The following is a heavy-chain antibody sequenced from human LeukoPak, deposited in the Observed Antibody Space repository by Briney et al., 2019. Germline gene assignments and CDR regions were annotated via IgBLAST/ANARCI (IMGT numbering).Heavy chain of an antibody. Sequence: SETLSHTCTVSGGSFSTYYWSWIRQPPGKGLEWIGYIYYSGSTDYNPSLKSRVTMSLDTSKNQFSLNLRSVTAADTAVYYCTRAVITFGAAVAKGFDSWGQGTLVTVSS. J-gene: IGHJ4*02. D-gene: IGHD3-16*01. CDR2: IYYSGST. CDR1: GGSFSTYY. V-gene: IGHV4-59*01. CDR3: TRAVITFGAAVAKGFDS.